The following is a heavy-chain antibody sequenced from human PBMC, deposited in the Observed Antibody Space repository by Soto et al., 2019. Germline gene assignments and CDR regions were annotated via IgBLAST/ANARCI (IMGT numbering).Heavy chain of an antibody. CDR2: ISAYNGNT. V-gene: IGHV1-18*01. Sequence: ASVKVSCKASGYTFTSYGISWVRQAPGQGLEWMGWISAYNGNTNYAQKLQGRVTMTTDTSTSTAYMELRNLRSDDTAVYYCARDSPGGNVLLWFGELYYWGQGTLVTVSS. J-gene: IGHJ4*02. CDR3: ARDSPGGNVLLWFGELYY. D-gene: IGHD3-10*01. CDR1: GYTFTSYG.